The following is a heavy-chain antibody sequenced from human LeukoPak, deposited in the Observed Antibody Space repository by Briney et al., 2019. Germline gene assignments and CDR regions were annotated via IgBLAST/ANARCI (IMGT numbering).Heavy chain of an antibody. J-gene: IGHJ4*02. D-gene: IGHD4-23*01. CDR2: IYPRDSDT. Sequence: GESLKISCKGSGYSLTSYWIGWVRQMPGKDLEWMGIIYPRDSDTRYSPSFQGQVTISADKSITTAYLQWSSLKASDTAMYFCARQGSVVPDYFDYWGQGTLVTVSS. V-gene: IGHV5-51*01. CDR1: GYSLTSYW. CDR3: ARQGSVVPDYFDY.